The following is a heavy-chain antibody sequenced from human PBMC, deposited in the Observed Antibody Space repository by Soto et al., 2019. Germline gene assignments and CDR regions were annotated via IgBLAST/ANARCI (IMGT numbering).Heavy chain of an antibody. V-gene: IGHV1-69*06. CDR3: ARVSQWDIVVVPAAIPYPYYYYGMDV. CDR2: IIPIFGTA. CDR1: GGTFSSYA. Sequence: SVKVSCKASGGTFSSYAISWVRQAPGQGLEWMGGIIPIFGTANYAQKFQGRVTITADKSTSTAYMELSSLRSEDTAVYYCARVSQWDIVVVPAAIPYPYYYYGMDVWVQGTTVTVSS. D-gene: IGHD2-2*02. J-gene: IGHJ6*02.